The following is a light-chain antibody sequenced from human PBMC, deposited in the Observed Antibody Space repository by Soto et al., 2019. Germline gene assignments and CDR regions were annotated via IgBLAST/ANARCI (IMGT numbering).Light chain of an antibody. J-gene: IGLJ2*01. CDR3: QSYDSSLSGSDVV. Sequence: QSVLTQLPSVCGAPGQRVTISCTGSSSKIGAGYDVHWYQQLPGTAPKLLIYGNSNRPSGVPDRFSGSKSGTSASLAITGLQAEDEADYYCQSYDSSLSGSDVVFGGGTKVTVL. V-gene: IGLV1-40*01. CDR2: GNS. CDR1: SSKIGAGYD.